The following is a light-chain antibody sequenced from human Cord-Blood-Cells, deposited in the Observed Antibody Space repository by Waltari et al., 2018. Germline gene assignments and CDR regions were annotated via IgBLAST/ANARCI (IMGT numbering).Light chain of an antibody. CDR1: QRVLYSSNNKNY. V-gene: IGKV4-1*01. J-gene: IGKJ2*01. CDR2: WVS. Sequence: DIVMTQSPDSLAVSLGERATINCKSSQRVLYSSNNKNYLAWYQHKPGQPPKLLIYWVSTRESGVPDRFSGSGSGTDFTLTISSLQAEDVAVYYCQQYYSTPTFGQGTKLEIK. CDR3: QQYYSTPT.